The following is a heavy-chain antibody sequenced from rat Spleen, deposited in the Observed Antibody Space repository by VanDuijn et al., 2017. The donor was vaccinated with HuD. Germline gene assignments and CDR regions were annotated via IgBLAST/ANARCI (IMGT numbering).Heavy chain of an antibody. CDR1: GFLLTSNG. J-gene: IGHJ2*01. CDR2: ISTGGNT. CDR3: ARGDFSSARGGY. V-gene: IGHV2S12*01. D-gene: IGHD1-2*01. Sequence: QVQLKESGPGLVQPSQTLSLTCTVSGFLLTSNGVSWVRQPPGKGLEGIAAISTGGNTYYNSGLKSRLGISRDTSKSQGFLKMNSLQAEDRASYAWARGDFSSARGGYWGQGVMVTVSS.